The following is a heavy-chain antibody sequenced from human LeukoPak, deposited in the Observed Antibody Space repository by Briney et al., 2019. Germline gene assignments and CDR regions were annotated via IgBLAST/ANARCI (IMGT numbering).Heavy chain of an antibody. CDR3: ARGVDYPPHFDY. J-gene: IGHJ4*02. D-gene: IGHD4-11*01. Sequence: PGGSLRLSCAASGFTFCSYSMNWVRQAPGKGLEWVSSISSSSSYIYYADSVKGRFTISRDNAKNSLYLQMNSLRAEDTAVYYCARGVDYPPHFDYWGQGTLVTVSS. CDR1: GFTFCSYS. V-gene: IGHV3-21*01. CDR2: ISSSSSYI.